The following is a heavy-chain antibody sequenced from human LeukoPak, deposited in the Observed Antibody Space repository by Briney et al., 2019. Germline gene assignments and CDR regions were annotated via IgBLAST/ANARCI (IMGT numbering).Heavy chain of an antibody. D-gene: IGHD3-3*01. CDR1: GGSISSYY. CDR3: ARAGDFGVVITSYFDY. CDR2: INHSGST. V-gene: IGHV4-34*01. Sequence: PSETLSLTCTVSGGSISSYYWSWIRQPPGKGLEWIGEINHSGSTNYNPSLKSRVTMSVDTSKNQFSLKLSSVTAADTAVYYCARAGDFGVVITSYFDYWGQGTLVTVSS. J-gene: IGHJ4*02.